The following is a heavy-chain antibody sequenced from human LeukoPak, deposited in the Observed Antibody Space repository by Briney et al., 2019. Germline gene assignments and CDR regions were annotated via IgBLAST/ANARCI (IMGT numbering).Heavy chain of an antibody. J-gene: IGHJ6*02. V-gene: IGHV3-23*01. CDR2: ISGSGGST. D-gene: IGHD1-26*01. Sequence: GGSLRLSCAASGFTFSSYAMSWVRQAPGKGLEWVSVISGSGGSTYYADSAKGRFTISRDNSKNTLYLQMNSLRAEDTAVYYCAKGKSGGVNYGMDVWGQGTTVTVSS. CDR1: GFTFSSYA. CDR3: AKGKSGGVNYGMDV.